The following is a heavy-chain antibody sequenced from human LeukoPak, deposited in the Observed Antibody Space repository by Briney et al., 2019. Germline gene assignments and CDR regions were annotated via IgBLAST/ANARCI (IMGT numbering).Heavy chain of an antibody. CDR2: IYYSGST. Sequence: NASETLSLTCTVSGGSISSYYWSWIRQPPGKGLEWIGYIYYSGSTNYNPSLKSRVTISVDTSKNQFSLKLSSVTAADTAVYYCARDLRVTMIVVVDAFDIWGQGTMVTVSS. V-gene: IGHV4-59*01. CDR1: GGSISSYY. J-gene: IGHJ3*02. D-gene: IGHD3-22*01. CDR3: ARDLRVTMIVVVDAFDI.